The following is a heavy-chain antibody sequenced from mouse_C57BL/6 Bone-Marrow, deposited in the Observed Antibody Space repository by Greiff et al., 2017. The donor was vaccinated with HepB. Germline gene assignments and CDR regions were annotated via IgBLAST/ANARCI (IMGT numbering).Heavy chain of an antibody. V-gene: IGHV5-6*01. CDR2: ISSGGSYT. Sequence: EVQGVESGGDLVKPGGSLKLSCAASGFTFSSYGMSWVRQTPDKRLEWVATISSGGSYTYYPDSVKGRFTISRDNAKNTLYLQMSSLKSADTAMYYCARRGLYYYAMDYWGQGTSVTVSS. J-gene: IGHJ4*01. CDR3: ARRGLYYYAMDY. D-gene: IGHD3-1*01. CDR1: GFTFSSYG.